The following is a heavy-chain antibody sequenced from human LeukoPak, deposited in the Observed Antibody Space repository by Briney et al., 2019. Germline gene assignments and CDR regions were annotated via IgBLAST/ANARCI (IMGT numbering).Heavy chain of an antibody. CDR2: IKQDGSEK. CDR1: GFTFSSYW. V-gene: IGHV3-7*03. CDR3: AKGGSSWPSYYFDY. D-gene: IGHD6-13*01. J-gene: IGHJ4*02. Sequence: GGSLRLSCAASGFTFSSYWMSWVRQAPGKGLEWVANIKQDGSEKYYVDSVKGRFTISRDNAKNSLYLQMNSLRVEDMALYYCAKGGSSWPSYYFDYWGQGTLVTVSS.